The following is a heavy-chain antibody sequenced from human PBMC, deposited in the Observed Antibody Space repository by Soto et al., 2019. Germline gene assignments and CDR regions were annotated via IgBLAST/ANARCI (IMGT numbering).Heavy chain of an antibody. J-gene: IGHJ5*02. Sequence: PSETLSLTCSVSGDSMSSGTYHWDWIRQPPGKGLEWIGTIYYSGTTHYNPSLKSRVTVSVDTSKNQFSLKLSSVTAADTAVYYCARHPSDFWFDPWGQGTLVTVSS. V-gene: IGHV4-39*01. CDR2: IYYSGTT. D-gene: IGHD2-21*02. CDR3: ARHPSDFWFDP. CDR1: GDSMSSGTYH.